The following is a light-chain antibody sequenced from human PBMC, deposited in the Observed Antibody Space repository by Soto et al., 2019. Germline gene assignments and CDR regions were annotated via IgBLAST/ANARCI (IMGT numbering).Light chain of an antibody. CDR3: QQYNNWPPIT. CDR1: QSVSSY. J-gene: IGKJ5*01. CDR2: EAS. V-gene: IGKV3-11*01. Sequence: EIVLTQSPATLSLSPGERATLSCRASQSVSSYLAWYQQKAGQAPRLLIYEASNRATGIPARFSGSGSGTDFTLTISSLEPEDFAVYYCQQYNNWPPITFGQGTRLEI.